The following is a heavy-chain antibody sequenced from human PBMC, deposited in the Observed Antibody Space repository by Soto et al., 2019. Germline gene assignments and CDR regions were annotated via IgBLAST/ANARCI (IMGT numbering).Heavy chain of an antibody. CDR2: ISGSGGST. CDR1: GFTFSSYA. J-gene: IGHJ4*02. V-gene: IGHV3-23*01. CDR3: AKDPIIVVPSRLFDF. Sequence: GGSLRLSCAASGFTFSSYAMSWVRQAPGKGLEWVSAISGSGGSTYYADSVKGRFTIYRDNSKNTLYLQMNSLRAEDTAVYYCAKDPIIVVPSRLFDFWGQGTLVTVSS. D-gene: IGHD3-22*01.